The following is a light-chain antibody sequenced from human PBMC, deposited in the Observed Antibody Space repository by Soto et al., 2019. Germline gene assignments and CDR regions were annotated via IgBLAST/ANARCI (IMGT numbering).Light chain of an antibody. Sequence: EVVMTQSPATVSVSPGERTSLSRRASQSIGTNLGWYQQKPGQAPRLLISKTSTRATGVPARFSGSGSGTEFTLTISSLQSEDIAVYYCQQYAGWPLTFGGGTKVDIK. CDR1: QSIGTN. CDR2: KTS. J-gene: IGKJ4*01. CDR3: QQYAGWPLT. V-gene: IGKV3-15*01.